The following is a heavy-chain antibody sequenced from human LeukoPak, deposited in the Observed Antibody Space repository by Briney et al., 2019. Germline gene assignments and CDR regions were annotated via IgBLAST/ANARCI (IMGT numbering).Heavy chain of an antibody. Sequence: GGSLRLSCAASGFTVSSYYMSWVRQAPGKGLEWVSVIYSGGSTYYADSVKGRFTISRDNSKNTLYLQMNSLRAEDTAVYYCARVIPPSYYDSSGYFDYRGQGTLVTVSS. D-gene: IGHD3-22*01. V-gene: IGHV3-53*01. J-gene: IGHJ4*02. CDR3: ARVIPPSYYDSSGYFDY. CDR1: GFTVSSYY. CDR2: IYSGGST.